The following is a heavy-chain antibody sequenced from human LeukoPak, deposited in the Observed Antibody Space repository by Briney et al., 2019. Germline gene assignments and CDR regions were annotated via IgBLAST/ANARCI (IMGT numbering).Heavy chain of an antibody. CDR3: AKDSSGYHEDFDY. Sequence: PGGSLRLSCAASGFTFSDYYMNWIRQAPGKGLEWVSYISSSSSYTNYADSVKGRFTISRDNAKNSLYLQMNSLRDEDTAVYYCAKDSSGYHEDFDYWGQGTLVTVSS. V-gene: IGHV3-11*06. J-gene: IGHJ4*02. CDR1: GFTFSDYY. CDR2: ISSSSSYT. D-gene: IGHD3-22*01.